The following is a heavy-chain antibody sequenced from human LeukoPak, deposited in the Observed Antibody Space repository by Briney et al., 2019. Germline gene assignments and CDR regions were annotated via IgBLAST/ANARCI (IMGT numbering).Heavy chain of an antibody. Sequence: GSLKLSFSASGFNVNNHYMILVRQAPRKGLGLVSLIYSSGSTYYADSVKGRFTISRDNSKNTLYLQVNSLRAEDTAVYYCARRGDGGRSFDYWGQGTLVTVSS. CDR3: ARRGDGGRSFDY. J-gene: IGHJ4*02. CDR2: IYSSGST. V-gene: IGHV3-53*01. D-gene: IGHD4-23*01. CDR1: GFNVNNHY.